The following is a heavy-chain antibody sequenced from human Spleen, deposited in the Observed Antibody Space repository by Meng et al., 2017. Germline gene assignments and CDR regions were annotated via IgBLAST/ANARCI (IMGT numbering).Heavy chain of an antibody. Sequence: QVQLVQYGSELKKPGASVKVSCKASAYSFSNYAMNWVRQAPGQGLEWMGWINPNTGNPTYAQGFTGRFVFSLDTSVSTAYLQISSLKAEDTAVYYCAREISGPPFDYWGQGTLVTVSS. J-gene: IGHJ4*02. CDR1: AYSFSNYA. CDR3: AREISGPPFDY. D-gene: IGHD1-26*01. CDR2: INPNTGNP. V-gene: IGHV7-4-1*02.